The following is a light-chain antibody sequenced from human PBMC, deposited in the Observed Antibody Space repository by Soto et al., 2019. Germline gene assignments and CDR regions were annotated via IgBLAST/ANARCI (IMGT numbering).Light chain of an antibody. Sequence: QSVLNQPASRYGAPGQCITISCTGTNSDVGGYNSVSWYQQHPGTAPKLLIYDVTNRPSGVPSRFSGSKSGTSASLAITGLQAEDEADYYCQSYGSSLSGYVFGTRTKVTV. CDR2: DVT. CDR3: QSYGSSLSGYV. V-gene: IGLV2-14*01. CDR1: NSDVGGYNS. J-gene: IGLJ1*01.